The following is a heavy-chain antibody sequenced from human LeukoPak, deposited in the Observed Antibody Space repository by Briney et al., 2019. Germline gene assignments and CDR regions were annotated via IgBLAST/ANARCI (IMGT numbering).Heavy chain of an antibody. V-gene: IGHV1-8*01. CDR1: GYTFTSYD. CDR2: MNPNSGNT. J-gene: IGHJ6*02. CDR3: ASPHTAMVTRYYYYGMDV. D-gene: IGHD5-18*01. Sequence: ASVKVSCKASGYTFTSYDINWVRQATGQGLEWMGWMNPNSGNTNYAQKFQGRVTMTRDTSISTAYMELSRLRSDDTAVYYCASPHTAMVTRYYYYGMDVWGQGTTVTVSS.